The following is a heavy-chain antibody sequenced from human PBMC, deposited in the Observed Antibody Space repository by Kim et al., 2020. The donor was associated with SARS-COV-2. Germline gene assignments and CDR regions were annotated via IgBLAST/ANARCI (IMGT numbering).Heavy chain of an antibody. D-gene: IGHD3-16*01. Sequence: SETLSLTCTASGGSISSYYWSWIRQPPGKGLEWIGYINYSGSTNYNPSLKSRVTISVDTSKNQFFLKLRSVTAADTAVCYCAGVPPRRFGAFDIWGEGTMVTVSS. CDR1: GGSISSYY. CDR2: INYSGST. CDR3: AGVPPRRFGAFDI. J-gene: IGHJ3*02. V-gene: IGHV4-59*13.